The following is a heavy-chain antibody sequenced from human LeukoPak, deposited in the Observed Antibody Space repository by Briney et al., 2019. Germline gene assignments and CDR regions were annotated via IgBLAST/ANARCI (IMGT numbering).Heavy chain of an antibody. CDR2: IYHSGST. J-gene: IGHJ4*02. D-gene: IGHD7-27*01. Sequence: SETLSLTCTVSGYSISSGYYWGWIRQPPGKGLEWIGSIYHSGSTYYNPSLKSRVTISVDTSKNQFSLKLSSVTAADTAVYYCAKGTGDTAYYFDFWGQGVLVTVSS. CDR3: AKGTGDTAYYFDF. V-gene: IGHV4-38-2*02. CDR1: GYSISSGYY.